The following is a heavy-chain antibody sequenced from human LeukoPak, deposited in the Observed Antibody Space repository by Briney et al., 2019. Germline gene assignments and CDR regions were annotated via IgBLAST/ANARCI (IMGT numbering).Heavy chain of an antibody. CDR3: ARGIYGSARKSIDP. Sequence: SVTLSLTCAVYGGPFSGYDWSWIRQSPGKGLEWIGEINHSGSTNYKPSLKSRVTMSVDTSKNQFSLKVTSVTAAHPALYYCARGIYGSARKSIDPWGQGTLVTVSS. J-gene: IGHJ5*02. V-gene: IGHV4-34*01. CDR2: INHSGST. D-gene: IGHD3-10*01. CDR1: GGPFSGYD.